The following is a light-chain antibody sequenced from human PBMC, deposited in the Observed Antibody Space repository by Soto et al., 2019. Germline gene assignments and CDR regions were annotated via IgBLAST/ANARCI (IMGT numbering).Light chain of an antibody. CDR3: RQGTHWPPYT. Sequence: DVVMTPSPLSLPVTLGQPASISCRSSQSLAYSDGNTYLNWFQQRPGQSPRRLIYKVSNRDSGVPDRFRGSGSGTDFTLKISRVEAEDVGVYYCRQGTHWPPYTFGQGTKLEIK. J-gene: IGKJ2*01. CDR2: KVS. CDR1: QSLAYSDGNTY. V-gene: IGKV2-30*01.